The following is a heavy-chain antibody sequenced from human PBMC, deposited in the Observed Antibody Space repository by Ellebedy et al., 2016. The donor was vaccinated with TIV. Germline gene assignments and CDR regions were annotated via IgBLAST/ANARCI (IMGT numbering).Heavy chain of an antibody. CDR3: ARGSGPNWLDP. CDR1: GFTFTSYG. V-gene: IGHV1-18*04. D-gene: IGHD6-19*01. CDR2: ISGYSGNT. J-gene: IGHJ5*01. Sequence: AASVKVSCKASGFTFTSYGINWVRQAPGQGLEWMGWISGYSGNTDYAQKFQGRVTMTTDTGTNTGYTELTSLTSDDTAVYYCARGSGPNWLDPWGQGTLVTVSS.